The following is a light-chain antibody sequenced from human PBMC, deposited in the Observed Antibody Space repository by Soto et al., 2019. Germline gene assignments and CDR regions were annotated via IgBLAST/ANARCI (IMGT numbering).Light chain of an antibody. V-gene: IGLV1-44*01. CDR3: AAWDGTLNNML. J-gene: IGLJ2*01. CDR1: SSNIGSKT. Sequence: QSVLIQPPSASGTPEQRVTISCSGSSSNIGSKTVNWYQQLPGTAPKLLMYSNNQRPSGVPDRFSGSKSGTSASLAISGLQSEDEADYYCAAWDGTLNNMLFGGGTKLTVL. CDR2: SNN.